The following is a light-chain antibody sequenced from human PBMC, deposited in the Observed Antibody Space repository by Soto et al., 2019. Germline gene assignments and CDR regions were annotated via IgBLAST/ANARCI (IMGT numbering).Light chain of an antibody. Sequence: QAVLTQPPSASGTPGQRVTISCSGSSSNIETNYVYWYQQLPGAAPKLLIYRSDQRPSGVPDRFSGSKSGTSASLAISGLRSEDEADYYCAAWDDSLSGAVFGGGPQLTVL. CDR2: RSD. V-gene: IGLV1-47*01. CDR1: SSNIETNY. J-gene: IGLJ7*01. CDR3: AAWDDSLSGAV.